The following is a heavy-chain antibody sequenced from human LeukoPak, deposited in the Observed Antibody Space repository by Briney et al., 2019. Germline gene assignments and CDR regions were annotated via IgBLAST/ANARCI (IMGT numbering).Heavy chain of an antibody. CDR3: ARAPPTYYYDSSGYSPFDY. J-gene: IGHJ4*02. CDR2: IYYSGST. CDR1: GGSISSGGYY. D-gene: IGHD3-22*01. V-gene: IGHV4-31*01. Sequence: SQTLSLTCTVSGGSISSGGYYWSWIRQHPGKGLEWIGYIYYSGSTYYNPSLKSQVTISVDTSKNQFSLKLSSVTAADTAVYYCARAPPTYYYDSSGYSPFDYWGQGTLVTVSS.